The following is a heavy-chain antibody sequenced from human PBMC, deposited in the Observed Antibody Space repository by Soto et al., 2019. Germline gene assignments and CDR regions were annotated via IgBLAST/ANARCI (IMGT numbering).Heavy chain of an antibody. V-gene: IGHV4-30-2*01. CDR2: IYHSGST. CDR1: GGSISSGGYS. Sequence: SETLSLTCAVSGGSISSGGYSWRWIRQPPGKGLEWIGYIYHSGSTYYNPSLKSRVTISVDRSKNQFSLKLSSVTAADTAVYYCARQGFSAGSGSYYSWGQGTLVTVSS. J-gene: IGHJ5*02. CDR3: ARQGFSAGSGSYYS. D-gene: IGHD3-10*01.